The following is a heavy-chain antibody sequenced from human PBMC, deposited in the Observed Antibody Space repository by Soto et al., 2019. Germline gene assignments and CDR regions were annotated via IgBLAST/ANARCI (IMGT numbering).Heavy chain of an antibody. CDR2: IYHSGST. Sequence: SETLSLTCAVSGGSISSGGYSWSWIRQPPGKGLEWIGYIYHSGSTNYNPSLKSRVTMSVDRSKNQFSLKLSSVTAADTAVYYCARGPLSMGGYYYSLWSQGTLVTVSS. CDR1: GGSISSGGYS. D-gene: IGHD3-22*01. CDR3: ARGPLSMGGYYYSL. V-gene: IGHV4-61*08. J-gene: IGHJ4*02.